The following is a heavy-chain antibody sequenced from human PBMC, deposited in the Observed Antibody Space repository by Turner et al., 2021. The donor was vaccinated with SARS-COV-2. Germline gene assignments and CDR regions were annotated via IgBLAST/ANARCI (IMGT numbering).Heavy chain of an antibody. CDR2: IYYSGST. CDR3: ARGRIMITFGGVIPNWFDP. CDR1: GGPISSSSYY. Sequence: QLQLQESGPGLVKPSETLSLTCPVSGGPISSSSYYWGWFRQPPGKGLEWIGSIYYSGSTYYNPSLKSRVTISVDTSKNQFSLKLSSVTAADTAVYYCARGRIMITFGGVIPNWFDPWGQGTLVTVSS. V-gene: IGHV4-39*01. D-gene: IGHD3-16*02. J-gene: IGHJ5*02.